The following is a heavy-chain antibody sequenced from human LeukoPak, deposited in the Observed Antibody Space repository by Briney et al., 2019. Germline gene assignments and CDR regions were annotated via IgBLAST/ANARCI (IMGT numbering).Heavy chain of an antibody. CDR2: MNPDSGNT. V-gene: IGHV1-8*01. D-gene: IGHD3-3*01. J-gene: IGHJ4*02. CDR3: ARALVGLSTYYDFWSGYYGGSQSPYYFDY. Sequence: ASVKVSCKASGYTFTSYDINWVRQATGQGLEWMGYMNPDSGNTGYAQNFQGRVTMTVNTSITTAYMELSSLRSEDTAVYYCARALVGLSTYYDFWSGYYGGSQSPYYFDYWGQGTLVTVSS. CDR1: GYTFTSYD.